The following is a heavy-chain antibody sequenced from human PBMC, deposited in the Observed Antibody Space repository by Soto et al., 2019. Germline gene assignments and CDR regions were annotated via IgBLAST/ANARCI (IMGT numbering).Heavy chain of an antibody. CDR1: GYTFTSYG. V-gene: IGHV1-18*01. CDR3: ARVPTQGYSYGYGYYFDY. CDR2: ISAYNGNT. D-gene: IGHD5-18*01. Sequence: GASVKVSCKASGYTFTSYGISWVRQAPGQGLEWMGWISAYNGNTNYAQKLQGRVTMTTDTSTSTAYMELRSLRSDDTAAYYCARVPTQGYSYGYGYYFDYWGQGTLVTVSS. J-gene: IGHJ4*02.